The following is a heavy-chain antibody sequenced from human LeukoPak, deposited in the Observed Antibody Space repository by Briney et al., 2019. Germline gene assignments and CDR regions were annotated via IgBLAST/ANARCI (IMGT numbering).Heavy chain of an antibody. CDR1: GGSISSYY. D-gene: IGHD3-10*01. CDR2: IYYSGSI. Sequence: PSETLSLTCTVSGGSISSYYWSWIRQPPGKGLEWIGNIYYSGSIYYNPSLKSRVAIFVDTSNNQFSLKLSSVTAADTAVYYCATPRGASNWFDPWGQGALVTVSS. J-gene: IGHJ5*02. V-gene: IGHV4-59*04. CDR3: ATPRGASNWFDP.